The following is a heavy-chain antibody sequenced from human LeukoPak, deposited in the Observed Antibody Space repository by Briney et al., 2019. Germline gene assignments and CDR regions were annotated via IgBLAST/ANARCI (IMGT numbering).Heavy chain of an antibody. CDR1: GGTFSSYA. CDR3: ARSYYYDSSGYWRFDY. J-gene: IGHJ4*02. Sequence: VKVSRKASGGTFSSYAISWVRQAPGQGLEWMGRIIPIFGTANYAQKFQGRLTITTDESTSTAYMELSSLRSEDTAVYYCARSYYYDSSGYWRFDYWGQGTLVTVSS. V-gene: IGHV1-69*05. CDR2: IIPIFGTA. D-gene: IGHD3-22*01.